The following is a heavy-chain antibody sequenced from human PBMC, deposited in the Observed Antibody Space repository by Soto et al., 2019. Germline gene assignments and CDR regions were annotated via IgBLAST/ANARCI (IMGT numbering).Heavy chain of an antibody. CDR3: ARDRDTLNWKWCLDP. Sequence: GASVKGSCKASGFTFSSYAISWVRQAPGQGLEWMGGIIPIVGTANYAQKFQGRETITADESKSTAYMELSSLRSEDTAVYYCARDRDTLNWKWCLDPWDQGTLVTVSS. CDR1: GFTFSSYA. V-gene: IGHV1-69*13. D-gene: IGHD1-20*01. CDR2: IIPIVGTA. J-gene: IGHJ5*02.